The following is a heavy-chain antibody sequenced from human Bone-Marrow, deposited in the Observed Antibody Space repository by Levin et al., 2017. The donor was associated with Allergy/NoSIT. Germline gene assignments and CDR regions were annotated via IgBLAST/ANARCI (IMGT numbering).Heavy chain of an antibody. CDR1: GFNLNQAW. CDR2: VKSKTDGGTT. Sequence: GGSLRLSCAASGFNLNQAWMNWVRQAPGKGLEWVGRVKSKTDGGTTDYATPVKGRFTISSDDSKYTLYLQMTRLKTDDTGVSYCATGSGYHGGQGTLVTVSS. CDR3: ATGSGYH. V-gene: IGHV3-15*01. J-gene: IGHJ4*02. D-gene: IGHD3-22*01.